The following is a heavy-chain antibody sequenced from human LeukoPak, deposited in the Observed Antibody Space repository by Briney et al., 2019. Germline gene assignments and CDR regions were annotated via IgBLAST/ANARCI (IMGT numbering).Heavy chain of an antibody. Sequence: SETLSLTCAVYGGSFSGYYWSWIRQPPGKGLEWSGEINHSGSTNYNPTLKSRVTLSVDTSKNQFSLKLSPVTAADKAVYYCARGKRGYSSSWYDYWGQGTLVTVSS. CDR2: INHSGST. CDR1: GGSFSGYY. CDR3: ARGKRGYSSSWYDY. J-gene: IGHJ4*02. D-gene: IGHD6-13*01. V-gene: IGHV4-34*01.